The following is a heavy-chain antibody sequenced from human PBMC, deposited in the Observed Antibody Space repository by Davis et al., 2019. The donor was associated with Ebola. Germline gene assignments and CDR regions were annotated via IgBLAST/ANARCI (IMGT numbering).Heavy chain of an antibody. CDR1: GSPVRSDISF. D-gene: IGHD3-10*01. Sequence: PSETLSLTCNVSGSPVRSDISFWSWIRQPPGKGLEWVGYIYYTGTTKYNPSLKSQVTMSVDTSKNQFSLKLSSVTAADTAVYYCARDRRQSYGAGVIDEYYGMDVWGQGTTGTVSS. V-gene: IGHV4-61*01. J-gene: IGHJ6*02. CDR3: ARDRRQSYGAGVIDEYYGMDV. CDR2: IYYTGTT.